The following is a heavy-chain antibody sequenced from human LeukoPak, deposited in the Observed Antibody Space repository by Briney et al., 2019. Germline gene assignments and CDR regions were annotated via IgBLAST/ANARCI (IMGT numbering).Heavy chain of an antibody. V-gene: IGHV4-39*01. Sequence: SETLSLTCTVSGDSVRTSSHYWGWIRQSPGGGLEWIGSFHYVGSTYSNPSLQSRVTISLVSSKNQFSLRLSSVTAADTAVYYCARPGFNYYYYYMDVWGKGTTVTVSS. CDR1: GDSVRTSSHY. CDR3: ARPGFNYYYYYMDV. CDR2: FHYVGST. J-gene: IGHJ6*03. D-gene: IGHD3-10*01.